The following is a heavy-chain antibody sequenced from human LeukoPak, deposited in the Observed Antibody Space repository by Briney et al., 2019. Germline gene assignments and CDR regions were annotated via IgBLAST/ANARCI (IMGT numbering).Heavy chain of an antibody. J-gene: IGHJ4*02. CDR2: ISYDGSNK. CDR3: ARDREGWGYDFWSGYRYYFDY. D-gene: IGHD3-3*01. Sequence: PGGSLRLSCAASGFTFSSYAMHWVRQAPGKGLEWVAVISYDGSNKYYADSVKGRFTISRDNSKNTLYLQMNSLRAEDTAVYYCARDREGWGYDFWSGYRYYFDYWGQGTLVTVSS. V-gene: IGHV3-30-3*01. CDR1: GFTFSSYA.